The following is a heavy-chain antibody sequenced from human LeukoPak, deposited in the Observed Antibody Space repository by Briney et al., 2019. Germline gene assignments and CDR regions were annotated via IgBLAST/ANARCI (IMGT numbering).Heavy chain of an antibody. D-gene: IGHD3-10*01. CDR2: IKSKTDGGTT. CDR1: GFTFSNAW. V-gene: IGHV3-15*01. CDR3: TTAPDYYGSGSDDY. Sequence: GGSLRLSCAASGFTFSNAWMSWVRQAPGKGLEWVGRIKSKTDGGTTDYAARVKGRFTISRDDSKNTLYLQMNSLKTEDTAVYYCTTAPDYYGSGSDDYWGQGTLVTVSS. J-gene: IGHJ4*02.